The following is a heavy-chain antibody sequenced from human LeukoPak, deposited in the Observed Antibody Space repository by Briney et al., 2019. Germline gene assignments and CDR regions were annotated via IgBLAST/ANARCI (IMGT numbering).Heavy chain of an antibody. D-gene: IGHD2-15*01. V-gene: IGHV3-21*01. Sequence: GGSLRLSCAASGFFSPHSLNWVRQAPGKGLEWLSSIRTGGNIHYAESTKGRFIISRDNARDSLYLQMNSLSAEDTAIYYCAGALCSGGSCYSFNYWGQGTLVTVSS. CDR2: IRTGGNI. CDR3: AGALCSGGSCYSFNY. J-gene: IGHJ4*02. CDR1: GFFSPHS.